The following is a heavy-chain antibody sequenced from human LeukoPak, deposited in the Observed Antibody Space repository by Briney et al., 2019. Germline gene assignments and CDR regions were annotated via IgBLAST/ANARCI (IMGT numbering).Heavy chain of an antibody. CDR1: GFTFSSYG. Sequence: PGGSLRLSCAASGFTFSSYGMHWVRQAPGKGLEWVAFIRYDGSNKYYADSVKGRFTISRDNSKNTLYLQMNSLRAEDTAVHYCAKDPQPKQPGLRYFDYWGQGTLVTVSS. V-gene: IGHV3-30*02. CDR2: IRYDGSNK. CDR3: AKDPQPKQPGLRYFDY. D-gene: IGHD3-9*01. J-gene: IGHJ4*02.